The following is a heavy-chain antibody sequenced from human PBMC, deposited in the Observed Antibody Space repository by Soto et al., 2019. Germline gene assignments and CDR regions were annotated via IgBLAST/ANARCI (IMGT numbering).Heavy chain of an antibody. CDR2: ISGSGGST. V-gene: IGHV3-23*01. CDR1: GFTFSSYA. Sequence: GGSLRLSCAASGFTFSSYAMSWVRQAPGKGLEWVSAISGSGGSTYYADSVKGRFTISRDNSKNTLYLQMNSLRAEDTAVYYRAKDFRYSSSSGGWFDPWGQGTLVTVSS. CDR3: AKDFRYSSSSGGWFDP. D-gene: IGHD6-6*01. J-gene: IGHJ5*02.